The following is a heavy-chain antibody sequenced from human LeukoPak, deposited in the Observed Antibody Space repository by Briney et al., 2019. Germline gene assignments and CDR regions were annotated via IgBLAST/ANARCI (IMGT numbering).Heavy chain of an antibody. V-gene: IGHV5-51*01. CDR1: GYIFISYW. D-gene: IGHD6-19*01. J-gene: IGHJ3*02. Sequence: GESLQISCVGAGYIFISYWIAWVRQMPGKGLEWMGIIYPGDSDTTYSPSFQGQVTISADKSISTAYLQWSSLKASDTAIYYCATGYGSGRGAFDIWGQGTMVSVSS. CDR3: ATGYGSGRGAFDI. CDR2: IYPGDSDT.